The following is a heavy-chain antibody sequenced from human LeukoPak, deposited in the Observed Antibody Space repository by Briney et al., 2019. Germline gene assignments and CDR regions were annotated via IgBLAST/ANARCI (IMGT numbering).Heavy chain of an antibody. J-gene: IGHJ4*02. CDR3: ARAEGASYYLDY. CDR1: GGSISSYY. V-gene: IGHV4-59*12. CDR2: IYYSGST. D-gene: IGHD1-26*01. Sequence: KTSETLSLTCTVSGGSISSYYWSWIRQPPGKGLEWIGYIYYSGSTNYNPSLKSRVTISVDTSKNQFSLKLSSVTAADTAVYYCARAEGASYYLDYWGQGTLVTVSS.